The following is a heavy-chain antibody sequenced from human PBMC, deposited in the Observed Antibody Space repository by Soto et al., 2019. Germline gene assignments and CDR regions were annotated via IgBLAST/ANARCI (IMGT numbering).Heavy chain of an antibody. CDR3: AKGRPSGNDYVRPFDY. Sequence: PGGSVRLSCAASGFTFSSYAMSWVRQAPGKGLEWVSVVSASGGSTAYADSVKGRFTISRDSSKNTVYLQMNGLRVEDTAVYYCAKGRPSGNDYVRPFDYWGQGTLVTVSS. CDR1: GFTFSSYA. D-gene: IGHD5-12*01. J-gene: IGHJ4*02. V-gene: IGHV3-23*01. CDR2: VSASGGST.